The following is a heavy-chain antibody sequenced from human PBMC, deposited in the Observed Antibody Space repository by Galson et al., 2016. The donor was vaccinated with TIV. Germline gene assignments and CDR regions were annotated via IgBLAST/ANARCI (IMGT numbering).Heavy chain of an antibody. V-gene: IGHV1-18*04. D-gene: IGHD2/OR15-2a*01. CDR2: ISAYNGET. Sequence: SVKVSCKASGYIFTNYGFTWVRQAPGQGLEWMGWISAYNGETDYAQRVQDRVAMTIDTSASTAYMELRRLRYDDTAVYFCATDRATLTFILLADYYYGLDILGQGTTVTVSS. J-gene: IGHJ6*02. CDR3: ATDRATLTFILLADYYYGLDI. CDR1: GYIFTNYG.